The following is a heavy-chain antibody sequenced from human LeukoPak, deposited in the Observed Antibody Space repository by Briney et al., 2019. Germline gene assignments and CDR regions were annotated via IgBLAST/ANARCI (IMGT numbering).Heavy chain of an antibody. J-gene: IGHJ6*03. CDR3: ARASRPDDYYYYYMDV. Sequence: GASVKVSCKASGGTFSSYAISWVRQAPGQGLEWMGGIIPIFGSANYAQRFQGRVTITADESTSTAYMELSSLRSEDTAVYYCARASRPDDYYYYYMDVWGKGTTVTISS. CDR1: GGTFSSYA. CDR2: IIPIFGSA. V-gene: IGHV1-69*13. D-gene: IGHD1-14*01.